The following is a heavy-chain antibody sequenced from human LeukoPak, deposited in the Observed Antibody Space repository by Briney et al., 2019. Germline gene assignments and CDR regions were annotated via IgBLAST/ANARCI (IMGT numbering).Heavy chain of an antibody. D-gene: IGHD4-17*01. V-gene: IGHV4-59*01. J-gene: IGHJ4*02. CDR1: GDSISSYY. CDR3: AREGRQDYVYFDY. CDR2: INYSGNT. Sequence: PSETLSLTCTVSGDSISSYYWSWIRQPPGKGLEWIGYINYSGNTNYNPSLKSRVTISVDTSKNQFSRRLSSVTAADTAVYYCAREGRQDYVYFDYWGQGTLVTVSS.